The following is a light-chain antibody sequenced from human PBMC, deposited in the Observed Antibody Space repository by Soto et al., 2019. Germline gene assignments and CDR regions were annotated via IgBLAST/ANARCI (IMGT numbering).Light chain of an antibody. Sequence: EIVLTQSPATLSLSPGERATLSCRASQSVSSYLAWYQQKPGQAPRLLLYDASNRATGIPARFSGSGSGTDFTLTISSLEPEDFAVYYCQQRSNWPRSITFGQGTRLEIK. J-gene: IGKJ5*01. V-gene: IGKV3-11*01. CDR1: QSVSSY. CDR2: DAS. CDR3: QQRSNWPRSIT.